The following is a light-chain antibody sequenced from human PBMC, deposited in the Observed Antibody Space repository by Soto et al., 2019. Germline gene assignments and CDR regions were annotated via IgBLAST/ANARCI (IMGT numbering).Light chain of an antibody. J-gene: IGLJ1*01. CDR1: SSNIGNNY. V-gene: IGLV1-51*01. Sequence: QSVLTQPPSVSAAPGQKVTISCSGSSSNIGNNYVSWYQQLPGTAPKLLIYDNNKRPSGIPDRFSDSKSGTSATPAITGLQTGDEADYYCGKWDSSLSAYVFGTGTKVTVL. CDR3: GKWDSSLSAYV. CDR2: DNN.